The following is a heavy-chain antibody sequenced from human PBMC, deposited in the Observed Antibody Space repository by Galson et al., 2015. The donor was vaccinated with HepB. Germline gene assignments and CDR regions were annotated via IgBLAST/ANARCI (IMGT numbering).Heavy chain of an antibody. Sequence: SLRLSCAASGFTFSSYGMHWVRQAPGKGLEWVAVISYDGSNKYYADSVKGRLTISRDNSKNTLYLQMNSLRAEDTAVYYCAKSGYSSSWYRVYYYGMDVWGQGTTVTVSS. V-gene: IGHV3-30*18. CDR3: AKSGYSSSWYRVYYYGMDV. CDR1: GFTFSSYG. D-gene: IGHD6-13*01. J-gene: IGHJ6*02. CDR2: ISYDGSNK.